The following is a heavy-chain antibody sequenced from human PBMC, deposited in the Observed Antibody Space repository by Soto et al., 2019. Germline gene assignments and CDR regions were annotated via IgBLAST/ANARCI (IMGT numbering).Heavy chain of an antibody. Sequence: ASVKVSCKASGYTFTSYAMHWVRQAPGQRLEWMGWINAGNGNTKYSQKFQGRVTITRDTSASTAYMELSSLRSEDTAVYYCARGRIPATVLDYWGQGTLVTVSS. J-gene: IGHJ4*02. D-gene: IGHD2-2*01. V-gene: IGHV1-3*01. CDR2: INAGNGNT. CDR3: ARGRIPATVLDY. CDR1: GYTFTSYA.